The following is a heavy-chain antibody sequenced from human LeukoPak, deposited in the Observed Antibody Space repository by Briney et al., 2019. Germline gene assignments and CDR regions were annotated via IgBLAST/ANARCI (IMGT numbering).Heavy chain of an antibody. CDR1: GGSFSGYY. CDR3: TRVLLWFGESYYMDV. D-gene: IGHD3-10*01. V-gene: IGHV3-49*04. J-gene: IGHJ6*03. CDR2: IRSKAYGGTT. Sequence: LSLTCAVYGGSFSGYYWSWVRQAPGKGLEWVGFIRSKAYGGTTEYAASVKGRFTISRDDSKSIAYLQMNSLKTEDTAVYYCTRVLLWFGESYYMDVWGKGTTVTISS.